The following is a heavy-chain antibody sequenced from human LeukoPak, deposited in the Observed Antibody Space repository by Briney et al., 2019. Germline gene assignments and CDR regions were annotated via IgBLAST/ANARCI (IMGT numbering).Heavy chain of an antibody. V-gene: IGHV1-46*01. J-gene: IGHJ4*02. CDR1: GYTFTSYY. Sequence: VASVKVSCKASGYTFTSYYMHWVRQAPGQGLEWMGIINPSGGDTSFAQKFQGRVAVTRDTSTNTAYMELSSLRSEDTAVYYCARDGDRQSQQWLASPSVYWGQGALVTVSS. D-gene: IGHD6-19*01. CDR3: ARDGDRQSQQWLASPSVY. CDR2: INPSGGDT.